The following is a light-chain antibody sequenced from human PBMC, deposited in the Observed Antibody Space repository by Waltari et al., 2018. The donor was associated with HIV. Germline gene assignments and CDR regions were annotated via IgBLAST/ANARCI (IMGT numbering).Light chain of an antibody. CDR2: EVS. Sequence: QSALTQPPSASGSPGQSVTISCTGTSSDVGGYNYVSWYQQHPGKAPNFIIYEVSKRPSGVPVRFSGSKSGNTASLTVSGLQAEDEADDYCSAYAGSNWVFGGGTKLTVL. V-gene: IGLV2-8*01. CDR1: SSDVGGYNY. CDR3: SAYAGSNWV. J-gene: IGLJ3*02.